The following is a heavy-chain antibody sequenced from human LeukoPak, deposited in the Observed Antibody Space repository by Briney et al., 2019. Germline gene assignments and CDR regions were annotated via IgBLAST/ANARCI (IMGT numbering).Heavy chain of an antibody. Sequence: VASVKVSCKASGYTFTGYYMHWVRQATGQGLEWMGWMNPNSGNTGYAQKFQGRVTMTRNTSISTAYMELSSLRSEDTAVYYCARPSTQYYYDSSGSFDYWGQGTLVTVSS. CDR3: ARPSTQYYYDSSGSFDY. J-gene: IGHJ4*02. D-gene: IGHD3-22*01. V-gene: IGHV1-8*02. CDR1: GYTFTGYY. CDR2: MNPNSGNT.